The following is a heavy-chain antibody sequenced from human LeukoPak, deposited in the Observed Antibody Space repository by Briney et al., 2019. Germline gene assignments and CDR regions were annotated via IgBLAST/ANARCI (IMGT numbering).Heavy chain of an antibody. V-gene: IGHV3-11*01. D-gene: IGHD3-9*01. Sequence: GGSLRLSCAASGFTFSDYYMSWIRQAPGKGLEWVSYISSSGSTIYYADSVKGRFTISRDNAKNSLYLQMNSLRAGDTAVYYCARDRGYDILTGYSNDELDYWGQGTLVTVSS. J-gene: IGHJ4*02. CDR3: ARDRGYDILTGYSNDELDY. CDR1: GFTFSDYY. CDR2: ISSSGSTI.